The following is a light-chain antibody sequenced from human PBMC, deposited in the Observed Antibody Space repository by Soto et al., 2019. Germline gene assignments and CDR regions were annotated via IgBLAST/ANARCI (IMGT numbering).Light chain of an antibody. CDR1: QSIINW. J-gene: IGKJ4*01. Sequence: DIQMTQSPSPLPASVGARVNITVRAIQSIINWLAWYQQKPGTAPKLLIYHASTLESGVPSRFSGSGSGTEFTLTISSLQPEDVAAYYCQKDNSAPLTFGGGTKVDIK. CDR2: HAS. CDR3: QKDNSAPLT. V-gene: IGKV1-5*01.